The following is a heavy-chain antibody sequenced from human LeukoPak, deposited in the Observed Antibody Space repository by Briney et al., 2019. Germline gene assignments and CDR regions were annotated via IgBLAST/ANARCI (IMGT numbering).Heavy chain of an antibody. V-gene: IGHV1-69*05. CDR3: ARERDIVVVVAARGLSWFDP. D-gene: IGHD2-15*01. CDR1: GGTFISYA. J-gene: IGHJ5*02. Sequence: GASVKVSCKASGGTFISYAISWVRQAPGQGLEWMGRIIPIFGTANYAQKFQGRVTITTDESTSTAYMELSSLRSEDTAVYYCARERDIVVVVAARGLSWFDPWGQGTLVTVSS. CDR2: IIPIFGTA.